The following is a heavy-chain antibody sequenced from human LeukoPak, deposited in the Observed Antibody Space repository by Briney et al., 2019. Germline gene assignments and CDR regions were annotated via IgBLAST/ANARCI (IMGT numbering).Heavy chain of an antibody. CDR3: ARVRARSYCSSTSCYGY. J-gene: IGHJ4*02. CDR1: EFTFDNYA. Sequence: GSLRLSCAASEFTFDNYAMSWVRQAPGKGLEWVSVISGSGYYSYYADSVKGRFTVSRDNAKNSLYLQMNSLRVEDTAVYYCARVRARSYCSSTSCYGYWGQGTLVTVSS. CDR2: ISGSGYYS. V-gene: IGHV3-23*01. D-gene: IGHD2-2*01.